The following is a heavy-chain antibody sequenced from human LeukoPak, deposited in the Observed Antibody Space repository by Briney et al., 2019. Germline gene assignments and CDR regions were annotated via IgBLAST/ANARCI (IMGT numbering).Heavy chain of an antibody. CDR2: IYHSGST. V-gene: IGHV4-4*02. J-gene: IGHJ4*02. CDR3: ASRPLATAGPFDY. D-gene: IGHD6-13*01. CDR1: GGSISSSNW. Sequence: SGTLSLTCAVSGGSISSSNWWSWVRQPPGKGLEWIGEIYHSGSTNYNPSLKSRVTISVDKSKNQFSLKLSSVTAADTAVYYCASRPLATAGPFDYWGLGTLVTVSS.